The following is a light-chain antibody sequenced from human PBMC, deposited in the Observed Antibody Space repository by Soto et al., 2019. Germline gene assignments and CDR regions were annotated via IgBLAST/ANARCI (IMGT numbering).Light chain of an antibody. Sequence: DIQMTQSPSTLSASAGDRVTITCRASQSISSWLAWYQQKPRKAPKLLIYKASSLESGVPSRFSGSGSGTEFPLTISSLQPDDFATYYCQQYNSYPVTFGQGTK. CDR3: QQYNSYPVT. CDR1: QSISSW. CDR2: KAS. J-gene: IGKJ2*01. V-gene: IGKV1-5*03.